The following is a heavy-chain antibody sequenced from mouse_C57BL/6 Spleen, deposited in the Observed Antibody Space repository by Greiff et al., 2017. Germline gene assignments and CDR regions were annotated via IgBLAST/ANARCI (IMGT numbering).Heavy chain of an antibody. J-gene: IGHJ2*01. D-gene: IGHD2-1*01. Sequence: QVQLQQSGAELVRPGASVTLSCKASGYTFTDYEMHWVKQTPVHGLEWIGAIDPETGGTAYNQKFKGKAILTADKSSSTAYMELRSLTSEDSAVYYCTRSGYGNYQDYLDYWGQGTTLTVSS. CDR3: TRSGYGNYQDYLDY. CDR1: GYTFTDYE. CDR2: IDPETGGT. V-gene: IGHV1-15*01.